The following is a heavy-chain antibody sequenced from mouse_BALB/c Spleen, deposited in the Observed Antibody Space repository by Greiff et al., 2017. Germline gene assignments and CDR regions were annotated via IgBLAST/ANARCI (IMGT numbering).Heavy chain of an antibody. CDR2: IYPGNVNT. J-gene: IGHJ3*01. CDR1: GYTFTSYY. CDR3: AGGDYDGAWFAY. Sequence: VQLQQSGPELVKPGASVRISCKASGYTFTSYYIHWVKQRPGQGLEWIGWIYPGNVNTKYNEKFKGKATLTADKSSSTAYMQLSSLTSEDSAVYFCAGGDYDGAWFAYWGQGTLVTVSA. D-gene: IGHD2-4*01. V-gene: IGHV1S56*01.